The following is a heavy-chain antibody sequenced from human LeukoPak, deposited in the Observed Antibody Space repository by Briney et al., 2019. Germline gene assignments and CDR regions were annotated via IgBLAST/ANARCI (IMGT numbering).Heavy chain of an antibody. CDR3: AKEYTSRWSYWHFDL. J-gene: IGHJ2*01. CDR1: GFTFSSYG. D-gene: IGHD6-13*01. V-gene: IGHV3-30*18. CDR2: ISYNEDAK. Sequence: GGSLRLSSVASGFTFSSYGMHWVRQAPGKGLEWVAVISYNEDAKIYADSVKGRFTISRDNSKNTLYLQMDSLRAEDTALYYCAKEYTSRWSYWHFDLWGRGTLVTVSS.